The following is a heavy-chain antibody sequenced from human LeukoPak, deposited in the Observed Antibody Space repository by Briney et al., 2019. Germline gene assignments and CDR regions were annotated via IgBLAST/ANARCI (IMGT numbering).Heavy chain of an antibody. D-gene: IGHD2-2*01. V-gene: IGHV3-20*04. Sequence: GGSLRLSCAASGFTFDDYAMSWVRQAPGKGLEGVSGINWSGGSTGYADSAKGRFTISRDNARNSLYLQMNSLRAEDTALYYCARDPRAYCSSTSCYYFDYWGQGTLVTVSS. CDR1: GFTFDDYA. CDR2: INWSGGST. J-gene: IGHJ4*02. CDR3: ARDPRAYCSSTSCYYFDY.